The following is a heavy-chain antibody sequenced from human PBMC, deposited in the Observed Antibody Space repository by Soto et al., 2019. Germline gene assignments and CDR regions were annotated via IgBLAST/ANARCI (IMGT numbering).Heavy chain of an antibody. V-gene: IGHV1-69*13. CDR1: RDTFSSYA. CDR2: IIPMFGTA. D-gene: IGHD3-22*01. Sequence: SVKVSSKAPRDTFSSYAINWARQAPGQGLEWMGGIIPMFGTANYAQKFKGRVTITAGESTSTVYMELSSLRSEDTAVYYCARVGPAHYYDSSGYYSPLDYWGQGTLVTVSS. CDR3: ARVGPAHYYDSSGYYSPLDY. J-gene: IGHJ4*02.